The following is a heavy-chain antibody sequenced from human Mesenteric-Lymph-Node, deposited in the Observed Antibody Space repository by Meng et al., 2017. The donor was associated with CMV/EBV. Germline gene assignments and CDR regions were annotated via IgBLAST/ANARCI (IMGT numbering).Heavy chain of an antibody. D-gene: IGHD1-1*01. V-gene: IGHV3-9*01. Sequence: GGSLRLSCAASGFTFDDYAMHWVRQAPGKGLEWVSGISWNSGSIGYADSVKGRFTISRDNAKNSLYLQMNSLRAEDTALYYCAKDQYRNYYYGMDVWGQGTTVTVSS. J-gene: IGHJ6*02. CDR2: ISWNSGSI. CDR3: AKDQYRNYYYGMDV. CDR1: GFTFDDYA.